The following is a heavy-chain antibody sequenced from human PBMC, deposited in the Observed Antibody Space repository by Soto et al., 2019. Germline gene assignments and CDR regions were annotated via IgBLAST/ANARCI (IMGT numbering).Heavy chain of an antibody. CDR1: GFTFSTYS. J-gene: IGHJ4*02. D-gene: IGHD1-26*01. CDR3: ARVVISGSYLDY. CDR2: ISYDGSNK. Sequence: GGSLRLSCAASGFTFSTYSMHWVRQAPGKGLEWVAVISYDGSNKYYADSVKGRFTISRDNAKNSLYLQMNSLRAEDTAVYYCARVVISGSYLDYWGQGTLVTVSS. V-gene: IGHV3-30-3*01.